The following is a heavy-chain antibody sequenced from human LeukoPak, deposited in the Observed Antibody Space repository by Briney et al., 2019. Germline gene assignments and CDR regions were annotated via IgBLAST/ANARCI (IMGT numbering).Heavy chain of an antibody. D-gene: IGHD2-2*01. CDR1: GVTFSSYA. CDR2: XSYDGSNK. CDR3: ARDWEDIVVVPAAHNSYYYGMAV. V-gene: IGHV3-30-3*01. J-gene: IGHJ6*02. Sequence: GGSLRLSCAASGVTFSSYAMHWVRQAPGKGLEGVAVXSYDGSNKYYADSVKGRFTIYRDNSKNTLYLQMNSLRAEDTAVYYCARDWEDIVVVPAAHNSYYYGMAVWGQGPTVTVPS.